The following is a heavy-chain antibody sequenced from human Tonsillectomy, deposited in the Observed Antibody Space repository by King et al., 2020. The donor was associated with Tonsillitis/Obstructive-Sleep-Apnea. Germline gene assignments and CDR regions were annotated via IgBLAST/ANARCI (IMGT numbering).Heavy chain of an antibody. CDR2: INAGNGNT. Sequence: QLVQSGAEVKKPGASVKVSCKASGYTFTSYAMHWVRQAPGQRLEWMGWINAGNGNTKYSQKFQGRVTITRDTSASTAYMELGSLSSEDTAVYYCARDLLRGYCSSTSCYGDDYWGQGTLVTVSS. CDR1: GYTFTSYA. V-gene: IGHV1-3*01. J-gene: IGHJ4*02. CDR3: ARDLLRGYCSSTSCYGDDY. D-gene: IGHD2-2*01.